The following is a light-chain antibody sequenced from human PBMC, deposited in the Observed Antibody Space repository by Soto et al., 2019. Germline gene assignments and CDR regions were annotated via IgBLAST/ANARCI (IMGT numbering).Light chain of an antibody. V-gene: IGKV3-15*01. CDR3: QQYNNRWT. J-gene: IGKJ1*01. Sequence: EIVMTQSPATLSVSPGERATLSCRASQSVTSNVAWYQQKPGQAPRLLIYGASTRATGIPARFSGSGSGTEFTLTISSLQSEDFAVYSCQQYNNRWTFGHGTKVDIK. CDR1: QSVTSN. CDR2: GAS.